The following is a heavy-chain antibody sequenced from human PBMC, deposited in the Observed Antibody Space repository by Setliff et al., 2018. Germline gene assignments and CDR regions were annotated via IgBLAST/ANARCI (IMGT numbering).Heavy chain of an antibody. Sequence: PSETLSLTCSVSGYSISSGYYWGWIRQPPGKGLEWIGSIYHNGNSYYNPSLKSRVTISVDTSKNQFSLKLSSVTAADTAVYYCARQGMSSSWFQGYFDYWGQGTLVTVSS. CDR1: GYSISSGYY. CDR2: IYHNGNS. V-gene: IGHV4-38-2*01. D-gene: IGHD6-13*01. J-gene: IGHJ4*02. CDR3: ARQGMSSSWFQGYFDY.